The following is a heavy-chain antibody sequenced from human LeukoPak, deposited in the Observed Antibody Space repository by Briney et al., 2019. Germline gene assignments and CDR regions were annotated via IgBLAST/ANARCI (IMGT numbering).Heavy chain of an antibody. V-gene: IGHV3-23*01. Sequence: GGSLRLSCAASGFTFNNYAMNWVRQAPGKGLEWVSSISGGGETTYYADSAKGRFTISRDNSQNTLYLQMNSLRAEDTAVYYCTRDYADHVGYFFFDYWGQGTLVTVSS. CDR2: ISGGGETT. J-gene: IGHJ4*02. CDR3: TRDYADHVGYFFFDY. D-gene: IGHD4-17*01. CDR1: GFTFNNYA.